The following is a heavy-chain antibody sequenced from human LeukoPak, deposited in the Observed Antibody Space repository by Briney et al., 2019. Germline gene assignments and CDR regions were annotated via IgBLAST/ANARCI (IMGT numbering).Heavy chain of an antibody. CDR1: GYRFTNYW. J-gene: IGHJ1*01. CDR2: IYPGDSDT. CDR3: ARGGCSRGGCLQYFQH. Sequence: GKSLKISCEGSGYRFTNYWIGWVRQMPGKGLELMGVIYPGDSDTRYGPSFQGQVTISADKSISTAYLQWSSLKASDTGIYYCARGGCSRGGCLQYFQHWGQGTLVTVSS. V-gene: IGHV5-51*01. D-gene: IGHD2-15*01.